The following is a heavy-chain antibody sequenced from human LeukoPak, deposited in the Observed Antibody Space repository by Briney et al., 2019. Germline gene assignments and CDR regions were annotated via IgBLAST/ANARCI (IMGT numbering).Heavy chain of an antibody. CDR2: ISGGGGST. D-gene: IGHD1-26*01. CDR3: AKGGKWDVTPFDY. Sequence: GGSLRLSCAASGFTFTSYSMNWVRQAPGKGLEWVSTISGGGGSTYYADSVKGRFTISRDNSKNTLCLQVNSLRAEDTAVYYCAKGGKWDVTPFDYWGQGTLVTVSS. J-gene: IGHJ4*02. CDR1: GFTFTSYS. V-gene: IGHV3-23*01.